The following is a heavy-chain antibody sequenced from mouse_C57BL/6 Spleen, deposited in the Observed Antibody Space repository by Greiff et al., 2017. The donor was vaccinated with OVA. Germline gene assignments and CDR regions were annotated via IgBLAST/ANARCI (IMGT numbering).Heavy chain of an antibody. CDR1: GYAFTNYL. Sequence: QVQLQQSGAELVRPGTSVKVSCKASGYAFTNYLIEWVKQRPGQGLEWIGVINPGSGGTNYNEKFKGKATLTADKSSSTAYMQLSSLTSEDSEVYFCARSLYDGYFAWFAYWGQGTLVTVSA. V-gene: IGHV1-54*01. J-gene: IGHJ3*01. CDR3: ARSLYDGYFAWFAY. CDR2: INPGSGGT. D-gene: IGHD2-3*01.